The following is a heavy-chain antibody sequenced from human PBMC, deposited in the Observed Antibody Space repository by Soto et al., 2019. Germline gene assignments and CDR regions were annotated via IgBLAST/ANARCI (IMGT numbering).Heavy chain of an antibody. Sequence: QVQLVQSGAEVKKPGSSVKVSCKASGGTFSSYAISWGRQAPGQGLEWMGGIIPIFGAADYAQKFQGRVNITGDEPKGSVDMELSSLRSEDTAVYYFASHSGRSPERQRYYCRDVWGQGTTATVSS. CDR1: GGTFSSYA. J-gene: IGHJ6*02. CDR2: IIPIFGAA. V-gene: IGHV1-69*12. CDR3: ASHSGRSPERQRYYCRDV. D-gene: IGHD1-26*01.